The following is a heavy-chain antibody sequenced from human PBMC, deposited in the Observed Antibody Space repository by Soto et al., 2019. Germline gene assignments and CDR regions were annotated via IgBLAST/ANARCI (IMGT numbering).Heavy chain of an antibody. J-gene: IGHJ4*03. CDR3: ANRPRYFHL. Sequence: EVQLLESGGGLVQPGGSLRLSCAASGFTFSSYAMSWVRQAPGKGLEWVSAISGSSGITYYADSVKGRFTISRDNSKNTLYLQMNSLGAEGTAVCYCANRPRYFHLLVQGTLVTVSS. CDR1: GFTFSSYA. CDR2: ISGSSGIT. V-gene: IGHV3-23*01.